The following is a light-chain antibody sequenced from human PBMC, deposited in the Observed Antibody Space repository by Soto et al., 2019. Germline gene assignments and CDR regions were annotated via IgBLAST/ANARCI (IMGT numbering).Light chain of an antibody. CDR3: QQYITLPHT. CDR2: GIS. J-gene: IGKJ2*01. CDR1: QSVTNNF. V-gene: IGKV3-20*01. Sequence: ENVLTQSPGTLSLSPGERATLSCRASQSVTNNFFAWYQQRPGQAPRLLIYGISNRATGIPDRFSGSGSGTDFTLTISRLEPEDFLVYYCQQYITLPHTFGQGTKLEVK.